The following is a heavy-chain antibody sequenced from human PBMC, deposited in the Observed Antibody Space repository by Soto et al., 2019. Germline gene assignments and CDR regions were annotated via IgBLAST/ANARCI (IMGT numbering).Heavy chain of an antibody. D-gene: IGHD3-22*01. CDR3: TTDGFTGIVGI. CDR2: IRSKTSSETR. V-gene: IGHV3-15*01. CDR1: GFPFTKAW. Sequence: GGSLRLSCAASGFPFTKAWMTWVRQAPGKGLEWVGRIRSKTSSETREYAAPVKGRFTISRDDSKNMLYLEMNSLKIEDTGVYYCTTDGFTGIVGIWGQGTMVTVPS. J-gene: IGHJ3*02.